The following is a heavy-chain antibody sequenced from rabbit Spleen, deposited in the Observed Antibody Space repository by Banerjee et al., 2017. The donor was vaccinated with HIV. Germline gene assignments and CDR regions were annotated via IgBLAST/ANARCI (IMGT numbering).Heavy chain of an antibody. CDR2: IDIGSSGFS. D-gene: IGHD8-1*01. J-gene: IGHJ6*01. V-gene: IGHV1S40*01. Sequence: QSLEESGGGLVQPEGSLTLTCKASGFSFSSNDYMCWVRQAPGKGLEWIACIDIGSSGFSYFASWAKGRFTISKTSSTTVTLQMTSLTAADTATYFCARDSGSSFSSYGMDLWGQGTLVTAS. CDR1: GFSFSSNDY. CDR3: ARDSGSSFSSYGMDL.